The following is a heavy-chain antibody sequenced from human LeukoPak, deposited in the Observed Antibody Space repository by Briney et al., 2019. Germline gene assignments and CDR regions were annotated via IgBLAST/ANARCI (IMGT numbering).Heavy chain of an antibody. V-gene: IGHV4-4*07. Sequence: SETLSLTCTVSGGSISSYNWSWIRQPAGKGLEWIGRIYTSGSTNYNPSLKSRVTMSVDTSKNQFSLKLSSVTAADTAVYYCARVTHYYDSSGYEYYFDYWGQGTLVTVSS. CDR2: IYTSGST. J-gene: IGHJ4*02. CDR1: GGSISSYN. CDR3: ARVTHYYDSSGYEYYFDY. D-gene: IGHD3-22*01.